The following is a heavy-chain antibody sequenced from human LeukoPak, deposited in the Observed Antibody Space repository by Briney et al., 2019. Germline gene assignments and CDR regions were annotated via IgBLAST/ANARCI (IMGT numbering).Heavy chain of an antibody. V-gene: IGHV4-34*01. J-gene: IGHJ2*01. CDR3: ARLDRDRVTMVAVVYRRNWYFDV. CDR1: GGSFSGYY. D-gene: IGHD3-22*01. Sequence: PSETLSLTCAVYGGSFSGYYWTWIRQPPGKGLEWIGEINHIGSTNYNPSLKSRVTISVDTSKNQFSLKLSSVTAADTAVYYCARLDRDRVTMVAVVYRRNWYFDVWGRGTLVTVSS. CDR2: INHIGST.